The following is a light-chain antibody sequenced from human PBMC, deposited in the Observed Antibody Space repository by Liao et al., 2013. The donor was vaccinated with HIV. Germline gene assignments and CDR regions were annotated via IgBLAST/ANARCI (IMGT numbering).Light chain of an antibody. J-gene: IGLJ3*02. Sequence: SSELTQSPSVSVSPGQTASITCSGDYLGDKYASWYQHKPGQAPVLVIYQDNKRPSGIPERFSGSNSGNTATLTISKVEAGDEADYYCQVWDSNSDHPWVFGGGTRLTVL. CDR1: YLGDKY. CDR2: QDN. V-gene: IGLV3-1*01. CDR3: QVWDSNSDHPWV.